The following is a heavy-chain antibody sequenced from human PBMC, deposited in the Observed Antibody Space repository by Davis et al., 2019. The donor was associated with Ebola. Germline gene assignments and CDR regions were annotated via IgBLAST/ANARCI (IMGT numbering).Heavy chain of an antibody. Sequence: GESLKISCAASGFTFNVYSMNWVRQVPGKGLEWVSSISSSGDHIYYADSVKGRFTISRDNAKNSLYLQMNSLRAEDTALYYCARKALLSDTFDSWGQGTLVTVSS. D-gene: IGHD3-10*01. J-gene: IGHJ4*02. V-gene: IGHV3-21*04. CDR1: GFTFNVYS. CDR3: ARKALLSDTFDS. CDR2: ISSSGDHI.